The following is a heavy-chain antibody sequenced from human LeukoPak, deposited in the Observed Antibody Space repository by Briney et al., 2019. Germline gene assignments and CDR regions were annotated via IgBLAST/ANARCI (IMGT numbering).Heavy chain of an antibody. Sequence: PSETLSLTCTVSGGSISSYYWSWIRQPPGKGLEWIGYIYYSGSTNYNPSLKSRVTISVDTSKNQFSLKLSSVTAADTAVYYCARGAYYDSSGYYYGGYFDYWGQGTLVTVSS. CDR1: GGSISSYY. J-gene: IGHJ4*02. CDR2: IYYSGST. V-gene: IGHV4-59*01. CDR3: ARGAYYDSSGYYYGGYFDY. D-gene: IGHD3-22*01.